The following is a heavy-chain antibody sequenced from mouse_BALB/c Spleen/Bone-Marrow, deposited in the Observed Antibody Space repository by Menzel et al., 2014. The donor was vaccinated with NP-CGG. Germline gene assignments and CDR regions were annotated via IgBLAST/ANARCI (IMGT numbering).Heavy chain of an antibody. Sequence: DVMLVESGGGLVQPGGSLKLSCAASGFDFSRYWMSWVWRAPGKGLEWIGEINPDSSTINHTPSLKDKFIISRDNAKNTLYLQMSKVRSEDTALYYCERLSYYGRFAYWGQGTLVTVSA. D-gene: IGHD1-1*01. V-gene: IGHV4-1*02. CDR3: ERLSYYGRFAY. J-gene: IGHJ3*01. CDR2: INPDSSTI. CDR1: GFDFSRYW.